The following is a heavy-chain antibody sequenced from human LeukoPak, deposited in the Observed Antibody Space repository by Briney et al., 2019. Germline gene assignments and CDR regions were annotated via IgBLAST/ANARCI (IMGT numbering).Heavy chain of an antibody. V-gene: IGHV1-2*02. CDR2: INPNSGGT. Sequence: ASVKVSCKASGYTFTGYYMHWVRQAPGQGLEWMGWINPNSGGTNYAQKFQGRVTMTRDTSITTAHMELSRLRSDDTAVYYCAREVIVAAIAGWFDPWGQGTLVTVSS. J-gene: IGHJ5*02. CDR3: AREVIVAAIAGWFDP. D-gene: IGHD2-15*01. CDR1: GYTFTGYY.